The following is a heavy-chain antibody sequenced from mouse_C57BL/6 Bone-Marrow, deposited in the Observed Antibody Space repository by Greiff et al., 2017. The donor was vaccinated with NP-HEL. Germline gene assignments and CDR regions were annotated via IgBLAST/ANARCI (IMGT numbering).Heavy chain of an antibody. CDR1: GFSLTSYG. CDR3: AKNYYGSSWGAWFAY. J-gene: IGHJ3*01. CDR2: IWSGGST. V-gene: IGHV2-4*01. D-gene: IGHD1-1*01. Sequence: QVQLKQSGPGLVQPSQSLSITCTVSGFSLTSYGVHWVRQPPGKGLEWLGVIWSGGSTDYNAAFISRLSISKDNSKSQVFFKMNSLQADDTAIYYCAKNYYGSSWGAWFAYWGQGTLVTVSA.